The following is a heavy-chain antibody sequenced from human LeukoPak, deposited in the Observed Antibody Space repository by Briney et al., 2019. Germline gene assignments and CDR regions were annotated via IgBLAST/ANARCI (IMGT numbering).Heavy chain of an antibody. J-gene: IGHJ2*01. Sequence: PGGSLRLSCAASGFSVSGSYMTWVRQAPGKGLEWVSVIYYDGRTYYADSVKGRFIFSRDDSKNMLYLEMNSLRAEDTAVYYCAGPSIVARYWFFDLWGRGTLVTVSS. V-gene: IGHV3-53*01. CDR2: IYYDGRT. D-gene: IGHD6-6*01. CDR3: AGPSIVARYWFFDL. CDR1: GFSVSGSY.